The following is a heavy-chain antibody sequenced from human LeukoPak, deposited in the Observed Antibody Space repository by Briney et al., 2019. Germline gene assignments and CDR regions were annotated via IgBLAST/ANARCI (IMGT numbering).Heavy chain of an antibody. CDR3: ARDIVSGSGSLDY. CDR1: RFSFSNYW. Sequence: GGSLRLSWAASRFSFSNYWMHWVRQAPVKGLVWVSRVKSGGSNPSYADSVKGRFTISRDNAENMLYLQMNTLGAEDTAVYYCARDIVSGSGSLDYWGQGTLVTVSS. CDR2: VKSGGSNP. D-gene: IGHD3-10*01. J-gene: IGHJ4*02. V-gene: IGHV3-74*01.